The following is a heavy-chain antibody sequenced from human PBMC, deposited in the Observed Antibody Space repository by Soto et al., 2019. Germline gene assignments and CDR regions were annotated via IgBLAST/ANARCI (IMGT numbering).Heavy chain of an antibody. CDR3: ARDLRVFRDGYNYPPDY. V-gene: IGHV3-30*03. Sequence: PGGSLRLSCAASGFTFSSYSMNWVRQAPGKGLEWVAVISYDGSNKYYADSVKGRFTISRDNSKNTLYLQMNSLRAEDTAVYYCARDLRVFRDGYNYPPDYWGQGTLVTVSS. CDR1: GFTFSSYS. CDR2: ISYDGSNK. J-gene: IGHJ4*02. D-gene: IGHD5-12*01.